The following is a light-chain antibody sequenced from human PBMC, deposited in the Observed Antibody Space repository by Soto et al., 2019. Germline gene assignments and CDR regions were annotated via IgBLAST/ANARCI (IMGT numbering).Light chain of an antibody. Sequence: QSALTQPPSASGSPGQSVTISCTGSSSDVGGYEYVSWYQQHPGKAPNLIIYEVIQRPSGVPDRFSGSKSGNTASLTVSGLQAEDEADYFCSSYAGSNNLHVLFGGGTKVTVL. CDR3: SSYAGSNNLHVL. J-gene: IGLJ2*01. V-gene: IGLV2-8*01. CDR2: EVI. CDR1: SSDVGGYEY.